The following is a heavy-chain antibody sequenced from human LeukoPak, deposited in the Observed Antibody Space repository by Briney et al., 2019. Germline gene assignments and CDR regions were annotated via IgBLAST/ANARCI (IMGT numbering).Heavy chain of an antibody. D-gene: IGHD1-26*01. Sequence: PGGSLRLSCAASGFTVSSNYMSWVRQAPGKGLEWVSVIYSGGSTYYAGSVKGRFTISRDNSKNTLYLQMNSLRAEDTAVYYCARDQYEWEPYEGDAFDIWGQGTMVTVSS. CDR2: IYSGGST. CDR1: GFTVSSNY. J-gene: IGHJ3*02. V-gene: IGHV3-66*01. CDR3: ARDQYEWEPYEGDAFDI.